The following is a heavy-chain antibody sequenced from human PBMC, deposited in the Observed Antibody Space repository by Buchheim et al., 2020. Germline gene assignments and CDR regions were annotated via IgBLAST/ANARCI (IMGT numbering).Heavy chain of an antibody. CDR1: GFTFSSYA. J-gene: IGHJ5*02. Sequence: QVQLVESGGGVVQPGRSLRLSCAASGFTFSSYAMHWVRQAPGKGLEWVAVISYDGSNKYYADSVKGRFTISRDNSKNTLYLPMNSLRAEDTAVYYCARDRHSGWYFEGWFDPWGQGTL. D-gene: IGHD6-19*01. CDR3: ARDRHSGWYFEGWFDP. V-gene: IGHV3-30*04. CDR2: ISYDGSNK.